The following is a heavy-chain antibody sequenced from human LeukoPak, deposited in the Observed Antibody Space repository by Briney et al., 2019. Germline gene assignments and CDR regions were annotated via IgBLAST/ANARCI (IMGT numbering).Heavy chain of an antibody. CDR3: ARDTYRFFDY. J-gene: IGHJ4*02. CDR2: IKEDGSDK. D-gene: IGHD3-16*02. CDR1: GFTFSRYW. Sequence: GGSLRLSCAASGFTFSRYWMGWVRQAPGKGLEWVANIKEDGSDKYYVDSVKGRFTISRDNAKNSLYLKMNSLRAEDTAVYYCARDTYRFFDYWGQGTLVTVSS. V-gene: IGHV3-7*01.